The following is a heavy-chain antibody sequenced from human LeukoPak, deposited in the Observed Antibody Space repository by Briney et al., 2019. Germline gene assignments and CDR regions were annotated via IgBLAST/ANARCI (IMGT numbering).Heavy chain of an antibody. Sequence: PGGSLRLSCAASGFTFSGYWMSWVRQAPGKGLEWVANIKQDGSEKYYVDSVKGRFTISRDNAKNSLYLQMNSLRAEDTAVYYCARVEMYYDFWSGYSTPGFDPWGQGTLVTVSS. CDR3: ARVEMYYDFWSGYSTPGFDP. V-gene: IGHV3-7*01. D-gene: IGHD3-3*01. CDR1: GFTFSGYW. CDR2: IKQDGSEK. J-gene: IGHJ5*02.